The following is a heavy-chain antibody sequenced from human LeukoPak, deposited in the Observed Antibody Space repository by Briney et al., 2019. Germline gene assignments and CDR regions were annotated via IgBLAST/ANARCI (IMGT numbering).Heavy chain of an antibody. V-gene: IGHV3-23*01. Sequence: GGSLRLSCAATGFTSVNYAMSWVRQAPGKGLEWVSAISGSGGSTYYADFVKGRFTISRDNSKNTLHLQMNSLRADDTAIYYCARDKSYSAVAGTSPLYWGQGTLVTVSS. J-gene: IGHJ4*02. CDR2: ISGSGGST. CDR3: ARDKSYSAVAGTSPLY. D-gene: IGHD6-19*01. CDR1: GFTSVNYA.